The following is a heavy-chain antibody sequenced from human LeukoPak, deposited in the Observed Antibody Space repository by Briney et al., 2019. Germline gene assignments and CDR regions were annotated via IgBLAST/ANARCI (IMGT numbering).Heavy chain of an antibody. V-gene: IGHV3-53*04. CDR3: ARESSGWFFDY. J-gene: IGHJ4*02. Sequence: GGSLRLSCAASGFAVSSNYMSWVRQAPGKGLEWVSVIYSGGSTYYADSVKGRFTISRHNSKNTLYLQMNSLRAEDTAVYYCARESSGWFFDYWGQGTLVTVSS. CDR1: GFAVSSNY. CDR2: IYSGGST. D-gene: IGHD6-19*01.